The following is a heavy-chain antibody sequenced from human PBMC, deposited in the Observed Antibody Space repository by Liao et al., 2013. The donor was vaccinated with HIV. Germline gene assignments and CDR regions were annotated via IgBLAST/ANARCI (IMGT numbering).Heavy chain of an antibody. Sequence: QVQLQESGPGLVKPSQTLSLTCTVSGGSISSGSYYWSWIRQPAGKGLEWIGRIYTSGSTNYNPSLKSRVTISVDTSKNQFSVKLSSVTAADTAVYYCARGGLYSNYVNYWGQGTLVTVSS. V-gene: IGHV4-61*02. D-gene: IGHD4-11*01. CDR2: IYTSGST. CDR3: ARGGLYSNYVNY. J-gene: IGHJ4*02. CDR1: GGSISSGSYY.